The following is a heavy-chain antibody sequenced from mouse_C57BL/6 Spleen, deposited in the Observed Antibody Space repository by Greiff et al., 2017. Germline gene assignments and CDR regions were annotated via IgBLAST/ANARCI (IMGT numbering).Heavy chain of an antibody. CDR1: GFTFTDYY. V-gene: IGHV7-3*01. J-gene: IGHJ4*01. CDR3: ARGAVYYDYGGYAMDY. CDR2: IRNKANGYTT. D-gene: IGHD2-4*01. Sequence: EVQLVESGGGLVQPGGSLSLSCAASGFTFTDYYMSWVRQPPGKALEWLGFIRNKANGYTTEYSASVKGRFTISRDNSQSILYLQMNALGAEDSASYYCARGAVYYDYGGYAMDYWGQGTSLTVSS.